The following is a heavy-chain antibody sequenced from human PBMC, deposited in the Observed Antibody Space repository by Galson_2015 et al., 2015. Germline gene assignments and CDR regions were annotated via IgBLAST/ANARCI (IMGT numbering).Heavy chain of an antibody. V-gene: IGHV4-31*03. J-gene: IGHJ6*02. CDR2: IYYSGST. CDR3: ARDPSYYYYGMDV. CDR1: GGSISSGGYY. Sequence: TLSLTCTVSGGSISSGGYYWSWIRQHPGKGLEWIGYIYYSGSTYYDPSLKSRVTISVDTSKNQFSLKLSSVTAADTAVYYCARDPSYYYYGMDVWGQGTTVTVSS.